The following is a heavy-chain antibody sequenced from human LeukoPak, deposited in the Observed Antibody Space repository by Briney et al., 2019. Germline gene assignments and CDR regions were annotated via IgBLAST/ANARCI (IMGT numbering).Heavy chain of an antibody. V-gene: IGHV3-23*01. D-gene: IGHD3-22*01. J-gene: IGHJ3*02. CDR1: GFTFSSYA. CDR3: AKDGVTMIVVAGDAFDI. Sequence: HPGGSLRLSCAASGFTFSSYAMSWVRQAPGKGLEWVSAISGSGGSTYYADSVKGRFTTSRDNSKNTLYLQMNSLRAEDTAVYYCAKDGVTMIVVAGDAFDIWGQGTMVTVSS. CDR2: ISGSGGST.